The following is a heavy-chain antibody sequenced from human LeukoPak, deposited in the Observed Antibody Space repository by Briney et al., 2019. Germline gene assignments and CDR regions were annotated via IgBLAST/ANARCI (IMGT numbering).Heavy chain of an antibody. CDR3: ASAARWLQSGGAFGI. CDR1: GGTFSSYA. D-gene: IGHD5-24*01. CDR2: IIPIFGIA. V-gene: IGHV1-69*04. Sequence: SVKVSCKASGGTFSSYAISWVRQAPGQGLEWMGRIIPIFGIANYAQKFQGRVTITADKSTSAAYMELSSLRSEDTAVYYCASAARWLQSGGAFGIWGQGTMVTVSS. J-gene: IGHJ3*02.